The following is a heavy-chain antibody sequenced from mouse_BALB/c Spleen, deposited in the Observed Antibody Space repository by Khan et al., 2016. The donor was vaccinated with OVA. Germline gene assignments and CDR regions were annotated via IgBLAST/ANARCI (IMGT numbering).Heavy chain of an antibody. CDR2: ISTGGSYI. CDR3: ARPSYYGNPWFTY. Sequence: EVMLVESGGGFVKPGGSLNLSCAASGFAFSSYDMSWVRQTPEKRLEWVATISTGGSYIYYPDSVKGRFTISRDIARNTLYLQMSSLRSEDTALYYCARPSYYGNPWFTYWGPGLWSLSLQ. J-gene: IGHJ3*01. D-gene: IGHD2-10*01. V-gene: IGHV5-9*02. CDR1: GFAFSSYD.